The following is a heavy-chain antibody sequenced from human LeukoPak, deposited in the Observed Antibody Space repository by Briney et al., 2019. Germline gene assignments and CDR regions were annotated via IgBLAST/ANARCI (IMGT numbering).Heavy chain of an antibody. CDR2: INRDGSER. CDR1: GFSFGSFW. CDR3: AKAPGSGSYYNVWFDY. Sequence: GKSLRLSCAASGFSFGSFWMSWVRQAPGKGLEWVANINRDGSERYYVDSVKGRFTISRDNSKNTLYLQMNSLRAEDTAVYYCAKAPGSGSYYNVWFDYWGQGTLVTVSS. J-gene: IGHJ4*02. D-gene: IGHD3-10*01. V-gene: IGHV3-7*03.